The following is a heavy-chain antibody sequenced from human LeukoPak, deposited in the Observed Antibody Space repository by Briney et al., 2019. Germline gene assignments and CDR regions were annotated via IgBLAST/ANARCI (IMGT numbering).Heavy chain of an antibody. D-gene: IGHD3-10*01. CDR1: GLIFRDYR. J-gene: IGHJ4*02. CDR2: INEDGSVQ. Sequence: PGGSLRLSCVGSGLIFRDYRMNWVRQVPGKGLEWVANINEDGSVQDYMDSVRGRFSISRDNARNSFYLQINNLRVEDTAVYSCVTRESSMARSHWGQGTLVTVSS. CDR3: VTRESSMARSH. V-gene: IGHV3-7*01.